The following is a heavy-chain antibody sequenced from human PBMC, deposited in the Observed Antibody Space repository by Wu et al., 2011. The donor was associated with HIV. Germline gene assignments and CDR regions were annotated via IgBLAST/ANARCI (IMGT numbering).Heavy chain of an antibody. J-gene: IGHJ6*03. D-gene: IGHD1-26*01. Sequence: QVQLVQSGAEVEKPGSSVKVSCRASGGTFSSYAISWVRQAPGQGLEWMGGIIPIFGTVNYAQKFQGRVTITADKSTDTAYMELSSLRSEDTAVYYCGKGEAGYYHYYYMDVWGKGTTVTVS. CDR1: GGTFSSYA. V-gene: IGHV1-69*14. CDR2: IIPIFGTV. CDR3: GKGEAGYYHYYYMDV.